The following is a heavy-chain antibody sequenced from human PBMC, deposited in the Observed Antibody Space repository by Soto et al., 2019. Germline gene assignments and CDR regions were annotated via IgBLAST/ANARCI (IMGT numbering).Heavy chain of an antibody. J-gene: IGHJ6*02. CDR3: ARGIVTGTTSNYYYYGMDV. CDR2: IIPIFNTT. Sequence: QVQLVQTGPEVKKPGSSVKVSCKASGGTFYSYVITWVRQAPGQGLDWMGGIIPIFNTTNYAQKFQGRITLTADESARTAYMEQNSLRSEDTAVYYCARGIVTGTTSNYYYYGMDVWGQGTTVTVSS. V-gene: IGHV1-69*12. D-gene: IGHD1-1*01. CDR1: GGTFYSYV.